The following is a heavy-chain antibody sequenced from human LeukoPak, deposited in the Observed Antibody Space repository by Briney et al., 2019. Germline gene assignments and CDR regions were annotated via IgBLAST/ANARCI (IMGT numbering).Heavy chain of an antibody. Sequence: SETLCLTCTVSGGSISSYYWSWLRQPAGKGLEWIGRIYTSGSTNYNPPLTSRVTMSVDTSKNQFSLKLSSVTAADTAVYYCARDLIDYGDYDRPSNWFDPWGQGTLVTVSS. V-gene: IGHV4-4*07. CDR1: GGSISSYY. D-gene: IGHD4-17*01. CDR3: ARDLIDYGDYDRPSNWFDP. CDR2: IYTSGST. J-gene: IGHJ5*02.